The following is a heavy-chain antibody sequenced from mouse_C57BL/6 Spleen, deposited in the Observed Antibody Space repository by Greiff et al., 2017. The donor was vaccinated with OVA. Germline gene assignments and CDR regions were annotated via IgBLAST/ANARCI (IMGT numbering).Heavy chain of an antibody. CDR3: ARSGGDSPVSMDY. CDR2: IDPEDGET. V-gene: IGHV14-2*01. J-gene: IGHJ4*01. Sequence: VQLKQSGAELVKPGASVKLSCTASGFNIKDYYMHWVKQRTEQGLEWIGRIDPEDGETKYAPKFKGKATITADKSSNTAYLQLSSLTSEDTAVYYCARSGGDSPVSMDYWGQGTSVTVSS. CDR1: GFNIKDYY. D-gene: IGHD2-13*01.